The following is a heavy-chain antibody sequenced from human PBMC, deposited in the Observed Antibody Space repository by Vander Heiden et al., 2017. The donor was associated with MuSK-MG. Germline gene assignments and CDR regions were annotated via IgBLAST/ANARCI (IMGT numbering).Heavy chain of an antibody. CDR2: IYHSGST. D-gene: IGHD3-22*01. CDR1: GYSTSSGYY. J-gene: IGHJ4*02. CDR3: ARRGYYYDSSGYYLSYYFDY. V-gene: IGHV4-38-2*01. Sequence: QVQLQESGPGLVKPSETLSLTCAVSGYSTSSGYYWGWIRQPPGKGLEWIGSIYHSGSTYYNPSLKSRVTISVDTSKNQFSLKLSSVTAADTAVDYCARRGYYYDSSGYYLSYYFDYWGQGTLVTVSS.